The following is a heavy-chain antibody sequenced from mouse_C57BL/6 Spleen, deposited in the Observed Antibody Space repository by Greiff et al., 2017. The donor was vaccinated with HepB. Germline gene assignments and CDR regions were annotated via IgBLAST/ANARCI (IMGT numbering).Heavy chain of an antibody. J-gene: IGHJ2*01. CDR1: GYTFTSYG. D-gene: IGHD4-1*01. Sequence: QVQLQQPGAELVKPGASVKLSCKASGYTFTSYGISWVKQRTGQGLEWIGEIYPRSGNTYYNEKFKGKATLTADKSSSTAYMELRSLTSEDSAVYFCAREGTGTSRGSFDYWGQGTTLTVSS. CDR2: IYPRSGNT. V-gene: IGHV1-81*01. CDR3: AREGTGTSRGSFDY.